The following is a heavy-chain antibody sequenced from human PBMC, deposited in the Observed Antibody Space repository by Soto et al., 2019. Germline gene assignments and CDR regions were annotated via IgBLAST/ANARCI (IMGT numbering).Heavy chain of an antibody. J-gene: IGHJ4*02. Sequence: GGSLRLSCAVSGFTVSSNYMSWVRQAPGKGLEWVSVIYSGSSTYYADSVKGRFTDSRDNSKNTMYLQMTSLRAEDTAVYYCARGPYGSGSYSLDYWGQGTLVTVSS. V-gene: IGHV3-66*01. CDR1: GFTVSSNY. CDR3: ARGPYGSGSYSLDY. CDR2: IYSGSST. D-gene: IGHD3-10*01.